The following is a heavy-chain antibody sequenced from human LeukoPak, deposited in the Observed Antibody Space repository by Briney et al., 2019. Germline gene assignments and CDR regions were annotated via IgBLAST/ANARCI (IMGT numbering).Heavy chain of an antibody. J-gene: IGHJ4*02. CDR1: GGSISSYY. CDR2: INYSGST. Sequence: PSETLSLTCTVSGGSISSYYWSWIRQPPGKGLEWIGYINYSGSTNYNPSLKSRVTISVDTSKNQFSLKLSSVTAADTAVYYCARASRYCSGGSCSGTRVDYWGQGTLVTVSS. V-gene: IGHV4-59*01. CDR3: ARASRYCSGGSCSGTRVDY. D-gene: IGHD2-15*01.